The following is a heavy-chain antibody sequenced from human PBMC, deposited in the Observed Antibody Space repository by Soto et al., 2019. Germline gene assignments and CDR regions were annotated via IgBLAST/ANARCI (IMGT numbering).Heavy chain of an antibody. J-gene: IGHJ6*02. CDR2: INLKNGGT. D-gene: IGHD2-15*01. CDR3: ARVWVVASADGMDA. CDR1: GYTFSGYY. Sequence: ASVKVSCKASGYTFSGYYMAWVRQAPGQGLEWMGWINLKNGGTSYAQKFQGRVTMTRDTSIGTAYMELNRLRSDDTAVYYCARVWVVASADGMDAWGRGTTVTVSS. V-gene: IGHV1-2*02.